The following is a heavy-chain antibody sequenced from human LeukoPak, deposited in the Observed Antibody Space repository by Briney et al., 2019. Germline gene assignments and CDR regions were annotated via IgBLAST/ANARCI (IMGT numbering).Heavy chain of an antibody. D-gene: IGHD5-24*01. CDR1: GGSISSYY. CDR3: ARHRRDGYLFLDY. J-gene: IGHJ4*02. V-gene: IGHV4-39*01. CDR2: IYYSGST. Sequence: PSETLSLTRSVSGGSISSYYWGWIRQPPGKGLEWIGSIYYSGSTYYNPSLKSRVTISVDTSKNQFSLKLSSVTAADTAVYYCARHRRDGYLFLDYWGQGTLVTVSS.